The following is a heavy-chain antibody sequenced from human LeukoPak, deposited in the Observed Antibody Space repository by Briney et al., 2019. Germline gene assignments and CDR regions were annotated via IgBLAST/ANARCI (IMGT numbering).Heavy chain of an antibody. Sequence: SETLSLTCTVSGVSISSGGYYWSWIRQHPGKGLEWIGYIYYSGSTYYNPSLKSRVTISVDTSKNQFSLKLSSVTAADTAVYFCARDRDYGGRAFDIWGQGTMVTVSS. D-gene: IGHD3-16*01. CDR3: ARDRDYGGRAFDI. V-gene: IGHV4-31*03. CDR1: GVSISSGGYY. CDR2: IYYSGST. J-gene: IGHJ3*02.